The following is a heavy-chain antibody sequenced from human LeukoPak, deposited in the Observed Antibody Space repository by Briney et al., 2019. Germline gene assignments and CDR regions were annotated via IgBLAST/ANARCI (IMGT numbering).Heavy chain of an antibody. D-gene: IGHD3-22*01. Sequence: SETLSLTCTVSGGSISSGSYYWSWIRQPAGKGLEWIGRIYSSGSTNYNPSLKSRVTISLDTSKNQFSLKLSSVTAADTAVYYCARDVYYYDSSGRYYFDYWGQGTLVTVSS. CDR2: IYSSGST. J-gene: IGHJ4*02. CDR1: GGSISSGSYY. V-gene: IGHV4-61*02. CDR3: ARDVYYYDSSGRYYFDY.